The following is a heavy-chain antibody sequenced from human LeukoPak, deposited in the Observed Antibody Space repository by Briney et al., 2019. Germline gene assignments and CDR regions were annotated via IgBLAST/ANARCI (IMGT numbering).Heavy chain of an antibody. Sequence: GGSLRLSCAASGFTVTNYAMYWVRQAPGKGLEWVSAISGSGGSTYYADSVKGRFTISRDNSKNTLYLQMNSLRAEDTAVYYCAKVAPLDYYDSSGYYYSFDYWGQGTLVTVSS. CDR3: AKVAPLDYYDSSGYYYSFDY. J-gene: IGHJ4*02. V-gene: IGHV3-23*01. CDR1: GFTVTNYA. CDR2: ISGSGGST. D-gene: IGHD3-22*01.